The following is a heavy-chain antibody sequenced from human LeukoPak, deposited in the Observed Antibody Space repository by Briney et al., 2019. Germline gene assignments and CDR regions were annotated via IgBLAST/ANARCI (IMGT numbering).Heavy chain of an antibody. CDR2: IYYSGST. Sequence: SETLSLTCTVSGGSISSSSYYWGWIRQPPGKGLEWIGSIYYSGSTYYNPSLKSRVTISVDTSKNQFSLKLSSVTAADTAVYYCARNGVVVPAAIGGLHSYFDYWGQGTLVTVSS. CDR3: ARNGVVVPAAIGGLHSYFDY. D-gene: IGHD2-2*02. CDR1: GGSISSSSYY. J-gene: IGHJ4*02. V-gene: IGHV4-39*07.